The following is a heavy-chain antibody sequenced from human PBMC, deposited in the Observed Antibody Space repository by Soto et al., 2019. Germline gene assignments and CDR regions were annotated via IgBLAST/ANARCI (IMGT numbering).Heavy chain of an antibody. J-gene: IGHJ6*03. CDR1: GFPFSRYA. CDR3: AKDAKYYHFWSGSTPEYYYYMDV. V-gene: IGHV3-23*01. Sequence: GGPLRLSCEASGFPFSRYAMRWVRQAPGKGLEWVSANSGSGGSTYYADSVKGRFTISRDNSKNTLYLQMNSLRAEDTAVYYCAKDAKYYHFWSGSTPEYYYYMDVWGKGTTVTVSS. CDR2: NSGSGGST. D-gene: IGHD3-3*01.